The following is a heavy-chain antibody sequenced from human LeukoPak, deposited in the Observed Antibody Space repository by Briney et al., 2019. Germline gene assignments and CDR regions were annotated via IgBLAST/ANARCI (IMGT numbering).Heavy chain of an antibody. CDR2: IYYSGST. Sequence: SETLSLTCTVSGGSISSYYWSWIRQPPGKGLEWIGYIYYSGSTNYNPSLKSRVTISVDTSKNQFSLKLSSVTAADTAVYYCARATPYSSSPSFDYWGQGTLVTVSS. J-gene: IGHJ4*02. CDR1: GGSISSYY. CDR3: ARATPYSSSPSFDY. D-gene: IGHD6-6*01. V-gene: IGHV4-59*01.